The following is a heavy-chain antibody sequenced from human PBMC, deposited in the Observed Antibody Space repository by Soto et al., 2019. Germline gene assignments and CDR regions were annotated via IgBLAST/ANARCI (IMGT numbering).Heavy chain of an antibody. V-gene: IGHV3-33*01. CDR3: ARESRIVVVPAAIEGGFDY. CDR1: GFTFSSYG. J-gene: IGHJ4*02. D-gene: IGHD2-2*01. Sequence: PGGSLRLSCAASGFTFSSYGMHWVRQAPGKGLEWVAVIWYDGSNKYYADSVKGRFTISRDNSKNTLYLQMNSLRAEDTAVYYCARESRIVVVPAAIEGGFDYWGQGTLVTVSS. CDR2: IWYDGSNK.